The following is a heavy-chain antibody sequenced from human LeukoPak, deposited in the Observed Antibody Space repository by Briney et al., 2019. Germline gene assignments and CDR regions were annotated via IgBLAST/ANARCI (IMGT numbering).Heavy chain of an antibody. J-gene: IGHJ5*02. CDR2: IIPIFGTA. CDR1: GDTFSNYA. CDR3: ARDYPTKDCGDYVGTNWFDP. D-gene: IGHD4-17*01. V-gene: IGHV1-69*06. Sequence: ASVKVSCKASGDTFSNYAISWVRQAPGQGLEWMGGIIPIFGTAKYAQKFQGRVTITADTSTSTVYMELSILRSEDTAVYYCARDYPTKDCGDYVGTNWFDPWGQGTLVTVSS.